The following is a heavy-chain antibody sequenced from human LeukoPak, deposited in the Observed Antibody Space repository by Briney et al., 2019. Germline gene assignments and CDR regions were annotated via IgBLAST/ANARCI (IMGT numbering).Heavy chain of an antibody. D-gene: IGHD1-14*01. Sequence: GGSLRLSCAASGFTFSSYSMNWVRQAPGKGLEWVAVISYDGSKKYHADSVKGRFTISRDNSKNTLYLQMNSLRAEDTAVYYCAKEITPFQGFDSWGQGTLVTVSS. V-gene: IGHV3-30*18. CDR1: GFTFSSYS. CDR3: AKEITPFQGFDS. J-gene: IGHJ4*02. CDR2: ISYDGSKK.